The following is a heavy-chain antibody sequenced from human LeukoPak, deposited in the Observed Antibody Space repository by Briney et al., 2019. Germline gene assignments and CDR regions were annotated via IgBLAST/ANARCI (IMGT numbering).Heavy chain of an antibody. J-gene: IGHJ3*02. CDR2: INPNSGGT. CDR3: ARDNREVRADAFDI. Sequence: GASVKVSCKASGYTFTDYYMHWVRQAPGQGLEWMGWINPNSGGTNYAQKFQGRVTMTRDTSISTAYMELSRLRSDDTAVYYCARDNREVRADAFDIWGQGTMVTVSS. D-gene: IGHD3-10*01. V-gene: IGHV1-2*02. CDR1: GYTFTDYY.